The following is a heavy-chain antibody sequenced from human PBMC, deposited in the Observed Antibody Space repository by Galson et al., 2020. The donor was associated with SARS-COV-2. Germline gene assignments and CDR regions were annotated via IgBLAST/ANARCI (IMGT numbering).Heavy chain of an antibody. CDR3: ARAPERFLEWLSHLDY. D-gene: IGHD3-3*01. V-gene: IGHV3-21*01. CDR1: GFTLRSYT. Sequence: GGSLRLSCAASGFTLRSYTMHWVRQAPGKGLAWLSSITSSRTDIYYADSVKGRFTISRDNVRNSLHLQMNSLRAEDTAVYYCARAPERFLEWLSHLDYWGQGALVTVSS. CDR2: ITSSRTDI. J-gene: IGHJ4*02.